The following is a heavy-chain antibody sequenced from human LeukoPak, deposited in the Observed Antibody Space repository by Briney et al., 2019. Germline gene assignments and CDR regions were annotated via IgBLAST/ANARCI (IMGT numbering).Heavy chain of an antibody. CDR2: IWYDGSNK. D-gene: IGHD5-12*01. J-gene: IGHJ4*02. V-gene: IGHV3-33*08. CDR1: GFTVSTNY. Sequence: GGSLRLSCAASGFTVSTNYMSWVRQAPGKGLEWVALIWYDGSNKYYADSVKGRFTISRDNSKNTLYLQMNSLRAEDTAVYYCAREMGLNIVATFGYWGQGTLVTVSS. CDR3: AREMGLNIVATFGY.